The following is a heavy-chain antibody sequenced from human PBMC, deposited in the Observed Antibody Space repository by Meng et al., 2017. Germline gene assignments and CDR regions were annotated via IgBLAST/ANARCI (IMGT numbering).Heavy chain of an antibody. V-gene: IGHV1-18*01. CDR3: ARDWGLYDYVWGSYRYGAFDI. J-gene: IGHJ3*02. CDR1: GGTFSSYA. CDR2: ISAYNGNT. D-gene: IGHD3-16*02. Sequence: ASVKVSCKASGGTFSSYAISWVRQAPGQGLEWMGWISAYNGNTNYAQKLQGRVTMTTDTSTSTAYMELRSLRSDDTAVYYCARDWGLYDYVWGSYRYGAFDIWGQGTMVTVSS.